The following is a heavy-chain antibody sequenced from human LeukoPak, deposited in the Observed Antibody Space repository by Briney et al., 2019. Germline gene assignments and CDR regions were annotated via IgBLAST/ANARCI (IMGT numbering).Heavy chain of an antibody. Sequence: SVKVSCKASGGTFSSYAISWVRQAPGQGLEWMGGIIPIFGTANYAQKFQGRVTITTDESTSTAYMELSSLRSEDTAVYYCAGRTPLGYCSGGSCYSFDYWGQGTLVTVSS. D-gene: IGHD2-15*01. J-gene: IGHJ4*02. V-gene: IGHV1-69*05. CDR1: GGTFSSYA. CDR2: IIPIFGTA. CDR3: AGRTPLGYCSGGSCYSFDY.